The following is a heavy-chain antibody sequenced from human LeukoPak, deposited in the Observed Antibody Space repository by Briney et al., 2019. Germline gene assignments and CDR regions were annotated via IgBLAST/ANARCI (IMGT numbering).Heavy chain of an antibody. J-gene: IGHJ1*01. Sequence: ASVKVSCKASGYTFTSYAMHWVRQAPGQRLEWMGWINAGNGNTKYSQKFQGRVTITRDTSASTAYMELSSLRSEDTAVYYCARVETLYYYDSSGPIQEYFQHWGQGTLVTVSS. D-gene: IGHD3-22*01. V-gene: IGHV1-3*01. CDR1: GYTFTSYA. CDR2: INAGNGNT. CDR3: ARVETLYYYDSSGPIQEYFQH.